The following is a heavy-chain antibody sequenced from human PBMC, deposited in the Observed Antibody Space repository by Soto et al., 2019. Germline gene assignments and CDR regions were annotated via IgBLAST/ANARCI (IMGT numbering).Heavy chain of an antibody. CDR3: ARVWAVAEYYFDY. J-gene: IGHJ4*02. CDR1: GFTFSSYS. V-gene: IGHV3-21*01. CDR2: ISSSSSYI. D-gene: IGHD6-19*01. Sequence: EVQLVESGGGLVKPGGSLRLSCAASGFTFSSYSMNWVRQAPGKGLEWVSSISSSSSYIYYADSVKGRFTISRDNAKNSLYLQMNSLRAEDTAVYYCARVWAVAEYYFDYWGQGTLVTVPS.